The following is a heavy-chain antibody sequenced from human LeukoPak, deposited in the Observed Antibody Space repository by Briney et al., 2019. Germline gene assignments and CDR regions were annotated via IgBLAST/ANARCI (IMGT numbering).Heavy chain of an antibody. Sequence: GASVKVSCKASGYAFSGFYIHWVRQAPGQGLEWMGWINPNSGVPNYAQKLQGRVTITRDTSIDTAYMQLSRLRSDDTAVYYCAKDRYGDYEAPFHYYMDAWGRGTTVTVSS. V-gene: IGHV1-2*02. CDR2: INPNSGVP. CDR1: GYAFSGFY. J-gene: IGHJ6*03. D-gene: IGHD5-12*01. CDR3: AKDRYGDYEAPFHYYMDA.